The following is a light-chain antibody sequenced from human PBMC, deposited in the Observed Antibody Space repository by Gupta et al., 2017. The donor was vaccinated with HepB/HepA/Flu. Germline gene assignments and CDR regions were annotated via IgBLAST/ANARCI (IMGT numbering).Light chain of an antibody. J-gene: IGKJ4*01. CDR1: QSVSSY. V-gene: IGKV3-11*01. CDR3: LQRNYWPIT. CDR2: DVS. Sequence: EVVLTQSPATLSLSPGERATLSCRASQSVSSYLAWYQQKPGQAPRLLIYDVSNRATGIPARFSGGGSGTDFTLTISSLEPEDFAVYYCLQRNYWPITFGGGTKVEIK.